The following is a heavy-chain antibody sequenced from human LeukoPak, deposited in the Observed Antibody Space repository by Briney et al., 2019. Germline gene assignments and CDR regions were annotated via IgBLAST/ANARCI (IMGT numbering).Heavy chain of an antibody. CDR2: ISAYNANT. D-gene: IGHD2-8*01. V-gene: IGHV1-18*01. Sequence: ASVKVSCKASGYTFTNYGINWVRQAPGQGLEWMGWISAYNANTNYAQKLQGRVTMTADTSTSTAYMELRSLSSDDTAVYYCARSQVPTPWSPFDYWGQGTLVTVSS. J-gene: IGHJ4*02. CDR1: GYTFTNYG. CDR3: ARSQVPTPWSPFDY.